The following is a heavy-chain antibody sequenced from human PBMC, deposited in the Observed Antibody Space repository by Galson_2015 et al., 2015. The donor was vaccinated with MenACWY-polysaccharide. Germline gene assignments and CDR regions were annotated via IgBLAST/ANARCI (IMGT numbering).Heavy chain of an antibody. CDR2: ISYDASNK. CDR3: ARDYCSRTSCSGMDV. CDR1: GFTFNSYA. J-gene: IGHJ6*02. D-gene: IGHD2-2*01. V-gene: IGHV3-30-3*01. Sequence: SLRLSCAASGFTFNSYAMHWVRQAPGKGLEWVAVISYDASNKYYADSVEGRFTISRDNSKNTLYLQTNSLGAEDTAVYYCARDYCSRTSCSGMDVWGQGTTVTVSS.